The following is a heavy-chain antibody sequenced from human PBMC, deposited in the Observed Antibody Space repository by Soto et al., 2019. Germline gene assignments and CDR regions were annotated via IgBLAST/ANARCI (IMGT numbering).Heavy chain of an antibody. CDR3: ARRGALTSYYYGYYFDY. CDR2: INPGNGNT. CDR1: GDTFGRFT. V-gene: IGHV1-3*01. Sequence: ASVKVSCKASGDTFGRFTINWVRQAPGQSPEWMGWINPGNGNTKYSQRFQGRVTITRDTSASTAYMELSSLTSEDTAVYYCARRGALTSYYYGYYFDYWGQGTLVTVSS. D-gene: IGHD3-9*01. J-gene: IGHJ4*02.